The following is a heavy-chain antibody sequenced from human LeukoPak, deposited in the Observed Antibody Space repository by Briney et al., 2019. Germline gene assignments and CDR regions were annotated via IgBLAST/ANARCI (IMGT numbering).Heavy chain of an antibody. D-gene: IGHD3-10*01. Sequence: GASVKVSCKASGYTFTSYDINSVRQATGQGLEWMGWMNPNSGNTGYAQKFQGRVTMTRNTSISTAYMELSSLRSEDTAVYYCARGHRYYYGSGSYSIDYWGQGTLVTVSS. J-gene: IGHJ4*02. CDR1: GYTFTSYD. CDR3: ARGHRYYYGSGSYSIDY. V-gene: IGHV1-8*01. CDR2: MNPNSGNT.